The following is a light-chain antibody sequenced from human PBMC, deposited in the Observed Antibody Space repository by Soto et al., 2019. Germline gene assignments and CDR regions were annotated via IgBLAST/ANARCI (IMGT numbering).Light chain of an antibody. Sequence: QSVLTQPASVSGSPGQSITTSCTGTTNDIGNYNYVSWYQQHPGTAPKLLIYEVSNRPSGVSNRFSGSKSGNTASLTISGLQAEDDADYYCSSYTSGSTLYVFGTGTKVTV. CDR3: SSYTSGSTLYV. J-gene: IGLJ1*01. CDR2: EVS. V-gene: IGLV2-14*01. CDR1: TNDIGNYNY.